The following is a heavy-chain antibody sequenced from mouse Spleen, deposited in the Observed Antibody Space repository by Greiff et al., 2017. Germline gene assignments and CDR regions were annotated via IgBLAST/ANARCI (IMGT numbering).Heavy chain of an antibody. CDR3: ARDYGSSDYFDY. CDR1: GYSITSGYY. V-gene: IGHV3-6*01. J-gene: IGHJ2*01. Sequence: VQLKESGPGLVKPSQSLSLTCSVTGYSITSGYYWNWIRQFPGNKLEWMGYISYDGSNNYNPSLKNRISITRDTSKNQFFLKLNSVTTEDTATYYCARDYGSSDYFDYWGQGTTLTVSS. D-gene: IGHD1-1*01. CDR2: ISYDGSN.